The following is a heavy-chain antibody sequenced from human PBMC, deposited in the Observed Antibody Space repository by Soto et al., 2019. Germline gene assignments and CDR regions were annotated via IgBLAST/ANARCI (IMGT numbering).Heavy chain of an antibody. V-gene: IGHV3-23*01. Sequence: GASLKISCAASGFTFSSYAMSWVRQAPGKGLEWVSAISGSGGSTYYADSVKGRFTISRDNSKNTLYLQMNSLRAEDTAVYYCAKDTRQQLASEYYFDYWGQGTLVTVSS. CDR1: GFTFSSYA. J-gene: IGHJ4*02. CDR3: AKDTRQQLASEYYFDY. CDR2: ISGSGGST. D-gene: IGHD6-13*01.